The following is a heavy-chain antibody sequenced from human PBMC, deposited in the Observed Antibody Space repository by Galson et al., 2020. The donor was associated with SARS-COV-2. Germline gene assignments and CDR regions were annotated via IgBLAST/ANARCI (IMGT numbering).Heavy chain of an antibody. CDR1: GGSISSHY. CDR3: VRVGGYSSTY. Sequence: SETLSLTCTVSGGSISSHYWSWIRQPPGKGLEWIGYLYHSGSTNYNPSLKSRVTISVDLSKSQFSLKLSSLTAADTAVYYCVRVGGYSSTYWGQGTLVTVSS. J-gene: IGHJ1*01. CDR2: LYHSGST. D-gene: IGHD6-13*01. V-gene: IGHV4-59*11.